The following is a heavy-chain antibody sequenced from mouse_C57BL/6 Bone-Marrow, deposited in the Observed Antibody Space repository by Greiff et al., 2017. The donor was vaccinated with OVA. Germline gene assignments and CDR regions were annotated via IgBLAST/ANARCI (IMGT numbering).Heavy chain of an antibody. Sequence: QVQLQQSGAELVRPGTSVKVSCKASGYAFTNYLIAWVRQRPGQGLEWIGVINPGGGGTNYNEKFKGKATLTADKSSSTAYMQLSSLTSEDSAVYFCATRSYYFDYWGQGTTLTVSS. CDR3: ATRSYYFDY. J-gene: IGHJ2*01. CDR1: GYAFTNYL. CDR2: INPGGGGT. V-gene: IGHV1-54*01.